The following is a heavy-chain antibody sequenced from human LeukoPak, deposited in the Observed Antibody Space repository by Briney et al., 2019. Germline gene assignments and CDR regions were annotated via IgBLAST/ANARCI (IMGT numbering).Heavy chain of an antibody. CDR2: IKQDGSEK. CDR3: ASYYASGTYFRY. J-gene: IGHJ4*02. Sequence: AGGSLRLSCAASGFTFTTYWMSWVRQAPGKGLEWVANIKQDGSEKYYVDSVKGRFTISRDNAKNSLYLQMNSLRAEDTAVYYCASYYASGTYFRYWGQGTLVTVSS. CDR1: GFTFTTYW. D-gene: IGHD3-10*01. V-gene: IGHV3-7*01.